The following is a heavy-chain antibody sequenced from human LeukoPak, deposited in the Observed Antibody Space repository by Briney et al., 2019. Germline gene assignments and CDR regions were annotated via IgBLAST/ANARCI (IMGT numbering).Heavy chain of an antibody. J-gene: IGHJ6*03. CDR1: GGSFSGYY. V-gene: IGHV4-34*01. CDR2: INHSGST. Sequence: PSETLSLTCAVYGGSFSGYYWSWIRQPPGKGLEWIGEINHSGSTNYNPSLKSRVTISVDTSKNQFSLKLSSVTAADTAVYYCARGSNFWSGYCRGYYYYMDVWGKGTTVTVSS. D-gene: IGHD3-3*01. CDR3: ARGSNFWSGYCRGYYYYMDV.